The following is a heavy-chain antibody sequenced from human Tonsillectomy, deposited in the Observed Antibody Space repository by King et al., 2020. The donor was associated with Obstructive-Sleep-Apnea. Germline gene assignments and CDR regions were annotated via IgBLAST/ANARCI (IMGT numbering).Heavy chain of an antibody. J-gene: IGHJ4*02. CDR3: ARSRADYDILTGYNSHFGY. D-gene: IGHD3-9*01. CDR1: GFTFSKSA. CDR2: ISYDGTNK. V-gene: IGHV3-30*04. Sequence: VQLVESGGGVVQPGRSLRLSCAASGFTFSKSAMHWVRQAPGKGLEWVAVISYDGTNKYYADSVTGRFTISRDNSKNTLYLQMNSLRAEDTAVYYCARSRADYDILTGYNSHFGYWGQGTLVTVSS.